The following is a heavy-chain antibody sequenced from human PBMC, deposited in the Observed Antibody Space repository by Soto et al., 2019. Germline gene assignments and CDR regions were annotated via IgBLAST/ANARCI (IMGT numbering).Heavy chain of an antibody. D-gene: IGHD6-13*01. Sequence: PSETLSLTCAVYGGSFSGYYWSWIRQSPGKGLEWIGEINHSGSTNYNPSLKSRVTISIDTSKNQFSLKLSSVTAADTAVYYCAGGIAAAAFFDYWGHGTLVTVSS. CDR2: INHSGST. J-gene: IGHJ4*01. CDR3: AGGIAAAAFFDY. V-gene: IGHV4-34*01. CDR1: GGSFSGYY.